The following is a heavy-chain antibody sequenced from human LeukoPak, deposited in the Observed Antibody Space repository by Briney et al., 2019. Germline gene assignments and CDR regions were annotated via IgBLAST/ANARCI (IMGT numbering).Heavy chain of an antibody. Sequence: PSETLSLTCTVSGGSISSGDYYWRWIRQPPGKGLEWIGYIYYSGSTYYNPSLKSRVTISVDTSKNQFSLKLSSVTAADTAVYYCVREKTRNHDFDYWGQGTLVTVSS. J-gene: IGHJ4*02. CDR2: IYYSGST. CDR3: VREKTRNHDFDY. V-gene: IGHV4-30-4*01. CDR1: GGSISSGDYY. D-gene: IGHD1-14*01.